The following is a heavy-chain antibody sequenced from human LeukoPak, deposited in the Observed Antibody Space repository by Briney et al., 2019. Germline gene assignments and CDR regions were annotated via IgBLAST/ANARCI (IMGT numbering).Heavy chain of an antibody. D-gene: IGHD3-3*01. J-gene: IGHJ4*02. CDR1: GFTFSSYT. Sequence: GGSLRLSCAASGFTFSSYTINWVRQAPGKGLEWVSSISGSSYYIYYADSVRGRFTISRDNAKNSGYLQMNSLRAEDTAVYYCANLYDFPYWGQGTLVTVSS. CDR3: ANLYDFPY. CDR2: ISGSSYYI. V-gene: IGHV3-21*01.